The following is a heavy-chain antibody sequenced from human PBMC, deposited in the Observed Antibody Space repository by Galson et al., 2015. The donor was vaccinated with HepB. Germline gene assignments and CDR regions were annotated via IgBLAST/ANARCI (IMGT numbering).Heavy chain of an antibody. J-gene: IGHJ4*02. D-gene: IGHD3-22*01. CDR2: ISGSSSYT. CDR1: GFTFSIYS. V-gene: IGHV3-21*01. CDR3: ASYGYYDSSAYAGY. Sequence: SLRLSCAVSGFTFSIYSMNWVRQAPGKGLEWVSSISGSSSYTYYADSVKGRFTISRDNAKNSLYLQMDSLRAEDTAVYYCASYGYYDSSAYAGYWGQGTLVTVSS.